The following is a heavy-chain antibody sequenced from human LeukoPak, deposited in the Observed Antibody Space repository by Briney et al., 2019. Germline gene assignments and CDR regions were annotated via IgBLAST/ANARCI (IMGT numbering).Heavy chain of an antibody. CDR2: IYYSGST. CDR1: GGSISSYY. J-gene: IGHJ5*02. Sequence: SETLSLTCTVSGGSISSYYWSWIRQPPGKGLEWIGYIYYSGSTNYNPSLKSRVTISVDTSKNQFSLKLSSVTAADTAVYYCARAYSSSYNWFDPWGQGTLVTVYS. CDR3: ARAYSSSYNWFDP. D-gene: IGHD6-13*01. V-gene: IGHV4-59*01.